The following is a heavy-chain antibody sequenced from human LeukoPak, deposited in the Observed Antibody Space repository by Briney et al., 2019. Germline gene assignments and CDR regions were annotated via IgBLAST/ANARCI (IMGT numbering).Heavy chain of an antibody. CDR2: ISYDGSNK. CDR3: ARDGGISAFGY. J-gene: IGHJ4*02. D-gene: IGHD6-25*01. CDR1: GFTFSSYA. Sequence: GGSLRLSCAASGFTFSSYAMHWVRQAPGKGLEWVAVISYDGSNKYYADSVKGRFTISRDNAKNSLYLQMNSLRAEDAAVYYCARDGGISAFGYWGQGTLVTVSS. V-gene: IGHV3-30-3*01.